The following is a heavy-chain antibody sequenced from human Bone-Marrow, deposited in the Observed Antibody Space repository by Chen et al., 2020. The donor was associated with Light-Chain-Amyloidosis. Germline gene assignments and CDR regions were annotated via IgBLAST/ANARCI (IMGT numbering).Heavy chain of an antibody. Sequence: QVQLQLSGPGLVKPSETLSLKCSVSGDSITSSTDYWGWIRQPPGKGLEYIASIYSSGSSYYKLSLKSRVTISVDTSKNQFSLRLTPATAADTAVYYCVRSRYSTGPFEVWGQGSLVTVSS. CDR3: VRSRYSTGPFEV. D-gene: IGHD3-16*02. J-gene: IGHJ1*01. V-gene: IGHV4-39*07. CDR2: IYSSGSS. CDR1: GDSITSSTDY.